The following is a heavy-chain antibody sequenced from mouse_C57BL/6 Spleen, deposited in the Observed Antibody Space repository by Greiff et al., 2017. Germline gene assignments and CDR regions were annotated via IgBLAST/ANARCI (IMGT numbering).Heavy chain of an antibody. V-gene: IGHV1-69*01. CDR2: IDPSDSYT. J-gene: IGHJ2*01. CDR3: ARVVLLRWEYFVDY. D-gene: IGHD1-1*01. Sequence: VQLQQSGAELVMPGASVKLSCKASGYTFTSYWMHWVKQRPGQGLEWIGEIDPSDSYTNYNQKFKGKTTLTVDKSSSTAYMQLSSLTSEDSAGYYWARVVLLRWEYFVDYWGQGFTLTVSS. CDR1: GYTFTSYW.